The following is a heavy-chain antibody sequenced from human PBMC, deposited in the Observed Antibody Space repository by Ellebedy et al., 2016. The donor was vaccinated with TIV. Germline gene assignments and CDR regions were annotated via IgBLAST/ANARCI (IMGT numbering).Heavy chain of an antibody. CDR2: IYYRGSA. J-gene: IGHJ1*01. V-gene: IGHV4-59*12. CDR3: ARGSLPYNSGIQDS. D-gene: IGHD3-10*01. CDR1: GGSISSYY. Sequence: MPSETLSLTCTVSGGSISSYYWSWIRQLPGKGLEWIGYIYYRGSATYNPSLKSRVSISLDTSEDQFSLKLSSVTAADTAVYYCARGSLPYNSGIQDSWGLGTLVTVSS.